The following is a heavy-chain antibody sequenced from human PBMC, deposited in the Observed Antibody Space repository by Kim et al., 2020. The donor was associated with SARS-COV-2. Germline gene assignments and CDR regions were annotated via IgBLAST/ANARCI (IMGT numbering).Heavy chain of an antibody. V-gene: IGHV3-11*01. CDR1: GFTFSDYY. Sequence: GGSLRLSCVVSGFTFSDYYMNWVRQAPGKGLEWISCIRTSGRTTYYADSVKGRFTISRANTKSSLYLQMHSLSAEDTAVYYRVSDRHYYDRGGLDVWGQ. CDR2: IRTSGRTT. J-gene: IGHJ6*01. CDR3: VSDRHYYDRGGLDV. D-gene: IGHD3-22*01.